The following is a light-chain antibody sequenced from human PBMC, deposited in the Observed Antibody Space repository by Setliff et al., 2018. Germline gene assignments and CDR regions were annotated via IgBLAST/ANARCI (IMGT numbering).Light chain of an antibody. CDR1: SSDAGTYNI. CDR2: QVN. J-gene: IGLJ1*01. V-gene: IGLV2-23*02. Sequence: QSALTQPASVSGSPGQSITISCTGSSSDAGTYNIVSWYQQHPGKAPKILFYQVNQRPSGVSDRFSGSKSGNTASLTISGLQAEDEADYYCLSYAGSGTYVFGSGTKVTVL. CDR3: LSYAGSGTYV.